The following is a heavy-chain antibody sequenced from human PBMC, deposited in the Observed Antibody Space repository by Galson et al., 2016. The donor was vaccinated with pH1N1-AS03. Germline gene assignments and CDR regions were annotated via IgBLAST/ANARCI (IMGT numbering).Heavy chain of an antibody. CDR1: GYTFTSFTNEY. V-gene: IGHV1-46*04. CDR2: INPSGGST. D-gene: IGHD1-1*01. Sequence: SVKVSCKASGYTFTSFTNEYVHWVRQAPGQGLEWMGMINPSGGSTTYAQKLKGRITVTRDTSTSTIYMELSRLRSEDTAVYYCSTKQQLASWGQGTLVTVSS. CDR3: STKQQLAS. J-gene: IGHJ4*02.